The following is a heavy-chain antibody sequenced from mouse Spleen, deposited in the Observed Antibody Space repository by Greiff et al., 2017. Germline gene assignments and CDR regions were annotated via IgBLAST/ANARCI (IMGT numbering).Heavy chain of an antibody. D-gene: IGHD2-4*01. Sequence: EVMLVESGGGLVKPGGSLKLSCAASGFTFSSYTMSWVRQTPAKRLEWVATISSGGGNTYYPDSVKGRFTISRDNARNTLYLQMSSLRSEDTAMYYCARHHVEIYYDYDGWFAYWGQGTLVTVSA. CDR1: GFTFSSYT. J-gene: IGHJ3*01. V-gene: IGHV5-9*01. CDR3: ARHHVEIYYDYDGWFAY. CDR2: ISSGGGNT.